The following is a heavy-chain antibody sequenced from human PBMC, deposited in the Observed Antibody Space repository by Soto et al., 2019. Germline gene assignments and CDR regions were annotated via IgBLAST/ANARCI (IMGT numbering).Heavy chain of an antibody. Sequence: ASVKVSCKVSGSTFTSYDLNWVRKATGQGLEWMGWMNPNSGNTGYAQKFQGRVTMTRNTSISTAYMELSSLRSDDTAVYYCARASCSSYRFDTWGQGTLVTVSS. V-gene: IGHV1-8*01. CDR2: MNPNSGNT. CDR1: GSTFTSYD. D-gene: IGHD6-6*01. CDR3: ARASCSSYRFDT. J-gene: IGHJ5*02.